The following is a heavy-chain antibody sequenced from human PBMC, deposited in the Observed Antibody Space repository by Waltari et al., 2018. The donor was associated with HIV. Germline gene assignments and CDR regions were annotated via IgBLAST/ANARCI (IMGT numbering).Heavy chain of an antibody. D-gene: IGHD6-13*01. V-gene: IGHV2-70*01. J-gene: IGHJ5*02. CDR1: GFSLSTSGMC. Sequence: QVTLRESGPALVKPTQTLTLTCTFSGFSLSTSGMCVSWIRQPPGKALEWLALIDWDDDKYYSTALKTRLTISKDTSKNQVVLTMTNMDPVDTATYYCARIGIAAAGQYNWFDPWGQGTLVTVSS. CDR3: ARIGIAAAGQYNWFDP. CDR2: IDWDDDK.